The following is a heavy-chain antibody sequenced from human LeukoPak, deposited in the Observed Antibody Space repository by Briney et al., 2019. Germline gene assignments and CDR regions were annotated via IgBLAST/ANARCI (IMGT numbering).Heavy chain of an antibody. Sequence: GGSLRLSCVASGFTLTTYEMIWVRQAPGKGLEWVSYITSSSSNKYYADSVKGRFTISRDNAKNSLYLQMNSLRAEDTAVYYCARILLWFGELYDYWGQGTLVTVSS. CDR2: ITSSSSNK. J-gene: IGHJ4*02. V-gene: IGHV3-48*03. CDR1: GFTLTTYE. CDR3: ARILLWFGELYDY. D-gene: IGHD3-10*01.